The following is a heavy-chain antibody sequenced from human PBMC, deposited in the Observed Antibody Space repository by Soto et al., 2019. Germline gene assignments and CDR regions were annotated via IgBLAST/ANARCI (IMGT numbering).Heavy chain of an antibody. Sequence: PGESLKISCKGSGYSFTSYWIGWVRQMPGKGLEWMGIIYPGDSDTRYSPSFQGQFTISADKSISTAYLQWSSLKASDTALYYCARSRTSGWNYDAFDIWGQGTMVTVS. CDR2: IYPGDSDT. J-gene: IGHJ3*02. CDR1: GYSFTSYW. D-gene: IGHD6-19*01. CDR3: ARSRTSGWNYDAFDI. V-gene: IGHV5-51*01.